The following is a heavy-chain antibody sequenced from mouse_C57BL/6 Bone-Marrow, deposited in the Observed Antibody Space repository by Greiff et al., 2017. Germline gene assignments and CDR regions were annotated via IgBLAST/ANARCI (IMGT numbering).Heavy chain of an antibody. J-gene: IGHJ3*01. CDR1: GYTFTSYW. CDR3: ARGDYYGSSYVAY. CDR2: NDPSDSYT. Sequence: QVQLQQPGAELVKPGASVKLSCKASGYTFTSYWMQWVKQRPGQGLEWIGENDPSDSYTNYNQKFKGKATLTVDTSSSTAYMQLSSLTSEDSAVYYCARGDYYGSSYVAYWGQGTLVTVSA. V-gene: IGHV1-50*01. D-gene: IGHD1-1*01.